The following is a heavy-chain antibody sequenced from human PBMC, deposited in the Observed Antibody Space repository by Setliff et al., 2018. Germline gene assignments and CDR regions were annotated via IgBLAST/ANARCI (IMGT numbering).Heavy chain of an antibody. V-gene: IGHV1-2*02. CDR1: GYTFTDDY. Sequence: ASVKVSCKASGYTFTDDYMHWVRQAPGQGLEWMGWINPNSGGTNYAQKLQGRVTMTRDTSISTAYMELSRLRSADTAVYYFATGGSSGYYYNWFDPWGQGTLVTVSS. CDR2: INPNSGGT. D-gene: IGHD3-22*01. CDR3: ATGGSSGYYYNWFDP. J-gene: IGHJ5*02.